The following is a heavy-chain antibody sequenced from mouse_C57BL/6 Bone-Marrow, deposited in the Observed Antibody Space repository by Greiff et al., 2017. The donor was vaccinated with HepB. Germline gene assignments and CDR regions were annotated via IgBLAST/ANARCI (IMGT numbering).Heavy chain of an antibody. V-gene: IGHV1-4*01. CDR3: ARKITTVAYAMDY. CDR1: GYTFTSYT. Sequence: QVQLKQSGAVLARPGASVKMSCKASGYTFTSYTMHWVKQRPGQGLEWIGYINPSSGYTKYNQKFKDKATLTADKSSSTAYMQLSSLTSEDSAVYYCARKITTVAYAMDYWGQGTSVTVSS. D-gene: IGHD1-1*01. J-gene: IGHJ4*01. CDR2: INPSSGYT.